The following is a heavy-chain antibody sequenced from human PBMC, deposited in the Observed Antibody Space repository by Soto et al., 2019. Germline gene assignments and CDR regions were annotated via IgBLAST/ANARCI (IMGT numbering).Heavy chain of an antibody. D-gene: IGHD2-21*02. Sequence: QVHLVQSGAEVKKPGSSVKVSCSSSGDTLISYIVNWLRLAPGRGLEWMGRVIPVLTTTDYAQNFRGRVTISADRSTNTVYLDLSSLRSDDTAVYYCARRRYCGYDCYHKHYYGMDVWGQGSLVTVAS. V-gene: IGHV1-69*08. CDR2: VIPVLTTT. J-gene: IGHJ6*02. CDR3: ARRRYCGYDCYHKHYYGMDV. CDR1: GDTLISYI.